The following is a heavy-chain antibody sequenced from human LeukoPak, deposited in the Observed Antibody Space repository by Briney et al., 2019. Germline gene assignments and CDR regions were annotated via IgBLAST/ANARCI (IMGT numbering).Heavy chain of an antibody. CDR2: IGTAGDT. J-gene: IGHJ3*02. CDR3: ARARGGRALDAFDI. D-gene: IGHD5-12*01. Sequence: GGSLRLSCAASGFTFSSYDMHWVRQATGKGLEWVSAIGTAGDTYYPGSVKGRFTISRENAKNSLYLQMNSLRAGDTAVYYCARARGGRALDAFDIWGQGTMVTVSS. CDR1: GFTFSSYD. V-gene: IGHV3-13*04.